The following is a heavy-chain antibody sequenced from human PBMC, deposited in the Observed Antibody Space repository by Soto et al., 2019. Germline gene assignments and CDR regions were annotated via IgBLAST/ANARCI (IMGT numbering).Heavy chain of an antibody. D-gene: IGHD3-9*01. CDR3: ARRHGLDIDASY. CDR2: FFIGGDT. J-gene: IGHJ4*02. CDR1: GGSISSSTYY. Sequence: SETLSLTCTVSGGSISSSTYYWGWMRQPPGKGLEWIARFFIGGDTYYNPSLKSRVTISVDTSKNQFSLKLSSVTAAATAVYFSARRHGLDIDASYWGQGILVTVPS. V-gene: IGHV4-39*01.